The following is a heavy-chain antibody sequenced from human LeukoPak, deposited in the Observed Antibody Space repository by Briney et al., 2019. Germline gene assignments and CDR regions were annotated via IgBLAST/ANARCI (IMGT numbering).Heavy chain of an antibody. CDR2: INHSGST. J-gene: IGHJ5*02. CDR3: ARGADPDIYIVVVPAAMLGRWFDP. V-gene: IGHV4-34*01. D-gene: IGHD2-2*01. Sequence: SETLSLTCAVYGGSFSGYYWSWIRQPPGKGLEWIGEINHSGSTNYNPSLKSRVTISVDTSKNQFSLKLSSVTAADTAVYYCARGADPDIYIVVVPAAMLGRWFDPWGQGTLATVSS. CDR1: GGSFSGYY.